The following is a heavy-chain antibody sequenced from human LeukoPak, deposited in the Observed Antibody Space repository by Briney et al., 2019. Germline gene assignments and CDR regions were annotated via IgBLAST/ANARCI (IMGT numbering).Heavy chain of an antibody. CDR3: ARKSNYYDSSGYYEDYYYYMDV. V-gene: IGHV1-2*02. CDR1: GYTFTGYY. D-gene: IGHD3-22*01. CDR2: INPNSGGT. J-gene: IGHJ6*03. Sequence: GASVKVSCKASGYTFTGYYMHWVRQAPGQGLEWMGWINPNSGGTNYAQKLQGRVTMTTDTSTSTAYMELRSLRSDDTAVYYCARKSNYYDSSGYYEDYYYYMDVWGKGTTVTVSS.